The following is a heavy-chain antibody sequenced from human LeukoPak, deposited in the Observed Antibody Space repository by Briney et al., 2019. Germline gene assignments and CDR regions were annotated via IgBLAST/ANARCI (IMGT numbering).Heavy chain of an antibody. CDR1: GESFSDYY. V-gene: IGHV4-34*01. Sequence: SETLSLTCAVYGESFSDYYWSWIRQPPGKGLEWIGEINHSGSTNYNPSLKSRVTISVDTSKNQFSLKLSSVTAADTAVYYCARRFRALWFGEFDTRLQLDYWGQGTLVTVSS. CDR2: INHSGST. J-gene: IGHJ4*02. D-gene: IGHD3-10*01. CDR3: ARRFRALWFGEFDTRLQLDY.